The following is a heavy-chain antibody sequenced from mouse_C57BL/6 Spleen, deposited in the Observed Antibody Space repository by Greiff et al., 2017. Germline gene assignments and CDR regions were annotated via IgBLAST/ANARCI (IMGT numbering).Heavy chain of an antibody. CDR3: ARTHYDDGGFAY. D-gene: IGHD2-4*01. CDR1: GFSLTSYG. CDR2: IWSGGST. Sequence: QVQLKQSGPGLVQPSQSLSITCTVSGFSLTSYGVHWVRQSPGKGLEWLGVIWSGGSTDYNAAFISRLSISKDNSKSQVFFKMNSLQADDTAIYYCARTHYDDGGFAYWGQGTLVTVSA. J-gene: IGHJ3*01. V-gene: IGHV2-2*01.